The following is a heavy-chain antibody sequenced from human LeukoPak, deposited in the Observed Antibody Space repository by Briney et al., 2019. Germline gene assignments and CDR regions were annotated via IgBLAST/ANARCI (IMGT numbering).Heavy chain of an antibody. CDR3: ARDKPVDRSGFSPLDF. D-gene: IGHD3-22*01. V-gene: IGHV3-30-3*01. CDR1: GFTFSTFA. J-gene: IGHJ4*02. CDR2: MSFDGTYI. Sequence: PGGSLRLSCAASGFTFSTFAMHWVRQAPGKGLEWVAVMSFDGTYIYYAGSVKGRFTISRDNAKNTLYLQMNSLRPEDTAVYYCARDKPVDRSGFSPLDFWGQGTLVTVSS.